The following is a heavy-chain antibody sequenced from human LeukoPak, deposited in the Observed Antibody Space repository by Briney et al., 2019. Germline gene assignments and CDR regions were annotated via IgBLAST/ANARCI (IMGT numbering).Heavy chain of an antibody. V-gene: IGHV4-30-2*01. Sequence: PSQTLSLTCAVSGGSISSGGYSWSWIRQPPGKGLEWIGHIYQSGSIYYTPSLKSRVTISVDRSKKPFSLTLSSVTAADTAVYYCASATYYYGSGSYSFHDAFDIWGQGTMVTVSS. D-gene: IGHD3-10*01. CDR3: ASATYYYGSGSYSFHDAFDI. CDR2: IYQSGSI. J-gene: IGHJ3*02. CDR1: GGSISSGGYS.